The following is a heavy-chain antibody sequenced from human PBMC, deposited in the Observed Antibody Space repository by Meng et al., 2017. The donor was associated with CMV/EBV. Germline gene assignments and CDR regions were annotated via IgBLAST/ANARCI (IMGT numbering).Heavy chain of an antibody. Sequence: ASVKVSCKASGYTFTSYDTNWVRQATGQGLEWMGWMNPNSGNTGYAQKFQGRVTITRNTSISTAYMELSSLRSEDTAVYYCARGGRYYGSGSYYKDWFDPWGQGTLVTVSS. J-gene: IGHJ5*02. CDR1: GYTFTSYD. V-gene: IGHV1-8*03. CDR2: MNPNSGNT. D-gene: IGHD3-10*01. CDR3: ARGGRYYGSGSYYKDWFDP.